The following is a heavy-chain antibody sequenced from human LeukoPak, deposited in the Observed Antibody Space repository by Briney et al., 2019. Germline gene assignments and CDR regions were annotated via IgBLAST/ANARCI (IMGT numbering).Heavy chain of an antibody. J-gene: IGHJ4*02. D-gene: IGHD1-26*01. CDR2: ISSNGGST. CDR3: ARDQSVGGTGFDY. CDR1: GFTFSSYA. V-gene: IGHV3-64*01. Sequence: GGSLRLSCAASGFTFSSYAMHWVRQAPGKGLEYVSTISSNGGSTYYANSVKGRFTISRDNSKNTLYLQMGSLRVEDMAVYYCARDQSVGGTGFDYWGQGTLVTVSS.